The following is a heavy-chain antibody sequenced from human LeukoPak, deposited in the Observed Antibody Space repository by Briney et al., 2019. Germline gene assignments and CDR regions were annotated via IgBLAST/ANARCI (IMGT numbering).Heavy chain of an antibody. CDR2: ISGSGGST. V-gene: IGHV3-23*01. CDR3: AKGVVVAATPKNDAFDI. CDR1: GFTFSSYA. Sequence: GGSLRLSCAASGFTFSSYAMSWVRQAPGKVLEWVSAISGSGGSTYYADSVKGRFTISRDNSKNTLYLQMNSLRAEDTAVYYCAKGVVVAATPKNDAFDIWGQGTMVTVSS. J-gene: IGHJ3*02. D-gene: IGHD2-15*01.